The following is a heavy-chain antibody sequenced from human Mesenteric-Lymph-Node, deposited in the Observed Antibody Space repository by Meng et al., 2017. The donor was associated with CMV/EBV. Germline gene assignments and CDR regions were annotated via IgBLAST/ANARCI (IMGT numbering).Heavy chain of an antibody. D-gene: IGHD6-13*01. Sequence: QITLQESGPTLVQPPQTLTLTCTFSGFSLSTSGVGVGWIRQPPGKALEWLALIYWDDDKRYSPSLKSRLTITKDTSKNQVVLTMTNMDPVDTATYYCAHSSGIAAAGPFYFDYWGQGTLVTVSS. CDR3: AHSSGIAAAGPFYFDY. V-gene: IGHV2-5*02. J-gene: IGHJ4*02. CDR1: GFSLSTSGVG. CDR2: IYWDDDK.